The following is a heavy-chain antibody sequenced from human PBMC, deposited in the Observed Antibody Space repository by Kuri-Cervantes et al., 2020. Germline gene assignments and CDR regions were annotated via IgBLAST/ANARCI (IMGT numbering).Heavy chain of an antibody. CDR1: GFTFSSYA. J-gene: IGHJ4*02. CDR3: TRGYDYYDSSGYYY. Sequence: GESLKISCAASGFTFSSYAMNWVRQAPGKGLEWVGFIRSKAYGGTTEYAASVKGRFTISRDDSKSIAYLQMNSLKTEDTAVYYCTRGYDYYDSSGYYYWGQGTLVTVSS. D-gene: IGHD3-22*01. CDR2: IRSKAYGGTT. V-gene: IGHV3-49*04.